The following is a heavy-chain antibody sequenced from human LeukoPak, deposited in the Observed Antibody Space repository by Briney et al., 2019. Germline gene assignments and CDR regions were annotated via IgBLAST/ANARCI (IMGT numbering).Heavy chain of an antibody. CDR1: AFTFSSYA. Sequence: GGSLRLSCAVSAFTFSSYAMSWVRQAPGKGLEWVSAISGSGGSTYYADSVKGRFTISRDNSKNTLYLQMNSLRAEDTAVYYCAKTGSDFWSGYGRNLDYWGQGTLVTVSS. CDR3: AKTGSDFWSGYGRNLDY. D-gene: IGHD3-3*01. CDR2: ISGSGGST. J-gene: IGHJ4*02. V-gene: IGHV3-23*01.